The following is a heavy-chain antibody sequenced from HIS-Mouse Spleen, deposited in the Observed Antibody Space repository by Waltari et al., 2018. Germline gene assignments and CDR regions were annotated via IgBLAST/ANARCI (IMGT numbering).Heavy chain of an antibody. V-gene: IGHV4-39*07. CDR2: IYYSGST. J-gene: IGHJ2*01. Sequence: QLQLQESGPGLVKPSETLSLTCTVSGGSISSSSYYWGWIRQPPGKGLEWIGSIYYSGSTYYKPSLKSRVTISVDTSKNQFSLKLSSVNAADTAVYYCAREIPYSSSWYDWYFDLWGRGTLVTVSS. D-gene: IGHD6-13*01. CDR1: GGSISSSSYY. CDR3: AREIPYSSSWYDWYFDL.